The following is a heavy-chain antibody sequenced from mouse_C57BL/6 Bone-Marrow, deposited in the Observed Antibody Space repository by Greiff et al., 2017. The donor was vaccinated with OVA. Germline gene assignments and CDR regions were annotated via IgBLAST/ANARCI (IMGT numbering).Heavy chain of an antibody. CDR1: GYTFTDYE. CDR3: TRDGYYVDYAMDY. CDR2: IDPETGGT. Sequence: QVQLQQFGAELVRPGASVTLSCKASGYTFTDYEMHWVKQTPVHGLEWIGAIDPETGGTAYNQKFKGKAILTADKSSSTAYMELRSLTSEDSAVYYCTRDGYYVDYAMDYWGQGTSVTVSS. V-gene: IGHV1-15*01. D-gene: IGHD2-3*01. J-gene: IGHJ4*01.